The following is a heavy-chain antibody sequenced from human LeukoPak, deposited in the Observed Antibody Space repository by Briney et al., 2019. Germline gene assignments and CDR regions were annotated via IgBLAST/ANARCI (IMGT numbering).Heavy chain of an antibody. Sequence: SETLSLTCTVSGGSISSYYWSWIRQPPGKGLEWIGYIYYSGSTNYNPSLKSRVTISVDTSKNQFSLKLSSVTAADTAVYYCARHPGRLFDYWGQGTLVTVSS. CDR3: ARHPGRLFDY. V-gene: IGHV4-59*08. CDR2: IYYSGST. CDR1: GGSISSYY. J-gene: IGHJ4*02.